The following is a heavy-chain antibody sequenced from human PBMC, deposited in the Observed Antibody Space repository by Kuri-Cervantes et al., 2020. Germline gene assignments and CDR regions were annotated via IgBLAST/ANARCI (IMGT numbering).Heavy chain of an antibody. J-gene: IGHJ4*02. D-gene: IGHD2-15*01. CDR1: GFTFSSYW. Sequence: SLRLSCAASGFTFSSYWMHWVRQAPGKGLVWVSRINSDGSSTSYADSVKGRFTISRDNAKNTLYLQMNSLRAEDTAVYYCAKDRGVVVAASFDYWGQGTLVTVSS. V-gene: IGHV3-74*01. CDR2: INSDGSST. CDR3: AKDRGVVVAASFDY.